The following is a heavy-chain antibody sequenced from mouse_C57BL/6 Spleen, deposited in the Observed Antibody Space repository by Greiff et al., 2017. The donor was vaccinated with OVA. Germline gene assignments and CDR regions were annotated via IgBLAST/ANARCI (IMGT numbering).Heavy chain of an antibody. Sequence: EVQGVESGEGLVKPGGSLKLSCAASGFTFSSYAMSWVRQTPEKRLEWVAYISSGGDYIYYADTVKGRFTISRDNARNTLYLQMSSLKSEDTAMYYCTRGVYYSNYGENFDYWGQGTTLTVSS. CDR3: TRGVYYSNYGENFDY. D-gene: IGHD2-5*01. CDR1: GFTFSSYA. J-gene: IGHJ2*01. CDR2: ISSGGDYI. V-gene: IGHV5-9-1*02.